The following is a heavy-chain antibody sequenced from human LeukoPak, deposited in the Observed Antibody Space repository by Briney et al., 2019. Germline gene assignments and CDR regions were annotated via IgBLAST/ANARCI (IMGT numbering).Heavy chain of an antibody. V-gene: IGHV1-2*06. CDR1: GYTFTGYY. J-gene: IGHJ4*02. D-gene: IGHD2-15*01. Sequence: ASVKVSCKASGYTFTGYYMHWVRQAPGQGLEWMGRINPNSGGTNCAQKFQGRVTMTRDTSISTAYMELSRLRSDDTAVYYCATALRGYCSGGSCPNDYWGQGTLVTVSS. CDR3: ATALRGYCSGGSCPNDY. CDR2: INPNSGGT.